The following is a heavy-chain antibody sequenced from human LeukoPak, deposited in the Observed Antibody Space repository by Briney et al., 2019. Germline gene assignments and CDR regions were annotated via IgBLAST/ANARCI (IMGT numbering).Heavy chain of an antibody. CDR2: ISAYNGNT. J-gene: IGHJ4*02. D-gene: IGHD6-13*01. V-gene: IGHV1-18*01. CDR3: ARGELRIAAAGTFDY. CDR1: GYTFTSYG. Sequence: GASVKVSCKASGYTFTSYGISWVRQAPGQGLEWMGWISAYNGNTNYAQKLQGRVTMTTDTSTSTAYMELRSLRSDDTAVYYCARGELRIAAAGTFDYWGQGTLVTVSS.